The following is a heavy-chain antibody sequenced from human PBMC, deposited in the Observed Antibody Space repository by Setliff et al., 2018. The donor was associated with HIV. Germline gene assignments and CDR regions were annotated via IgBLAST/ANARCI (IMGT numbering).Heavy chain of an antibody. Sequence: SETLSLTCTVSGGSISSDSYYWSWIRQPAGKGLEWIGHIYTSGSTNYNPSLKSRVTISVDKSKNQFSLKLSSVTAADTAVYYCARAPWGGRGEYYYYYMDVWGKGTTVTVSS. D-gene: IGHD3-16*01. J-gene: IGHJ6*03. CDR1: GGSISSDSYY. V-gene: IGHV4-61*09. CDR2: IYTSGST. CDR3: ARAPWGGRGEYYYYYMDV.